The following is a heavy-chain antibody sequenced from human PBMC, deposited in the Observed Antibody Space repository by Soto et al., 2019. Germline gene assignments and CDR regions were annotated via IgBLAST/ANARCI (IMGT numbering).Heavy chain of an antibody. CDR1: GFTFSSYG. V-gene: IGHV3-30*03. D-gene: IGHD6-19*01. J-gene: IGHJ4*02. Sequence: QVQLVESGGGVVQPGRSLRLSCAASGFTFSSYGMHWVRQAPGKGLEWVAVISYDGSNKYYADSVKGRFTISRDNSKNTMYLQRNSLRAEDTAVYYCAIGGRGYSSGWPVDYWGQGTLVTVSS. CDR2: ISYDGSNK. CDR3: AIGGRGYSSGWPVDY.